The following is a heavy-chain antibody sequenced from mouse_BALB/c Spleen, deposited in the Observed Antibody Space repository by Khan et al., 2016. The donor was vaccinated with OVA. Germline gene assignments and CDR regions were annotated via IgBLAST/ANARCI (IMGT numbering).Heavy chain of an antibody. CDR1: GFTFRNYA. V-gene: IGHV5-9-3*01. Sequence: EVQGVESGGDLVKPGGSLKLSCVASGFTFRNYAMSWVRQTPEKRLEWVATISSGGSYTYYPDSVQGRFTISRDNAKNTLYLQMSSLRSEDTAIFYCERELVTTVVATPFAYWGQGTLVTVSA. CDR2: ISSGGSYT. J-gene: IGHJ3*01. D-gene: IGHD1-1*01. CDR3: ERELVTTVVATPFAY.